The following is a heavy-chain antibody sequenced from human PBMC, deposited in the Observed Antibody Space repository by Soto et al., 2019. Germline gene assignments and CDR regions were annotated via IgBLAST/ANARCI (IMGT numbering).Heavy chain of an antibody. Sequence: SETLSLTCTVSGGSISSSSYYWGWIRQPPGKGLEWIGSIYYSGSTYYNPSLKSRVTISVDTSKNQFSLKLSSVTAADTAVYYCARTIYNWKPDYWGQGTLVTVSS. CDR1: GGSISSSSYY. CDR3: ARTIYNWKPDY. V-gene: IGHV4-39*01. CDR2: IYYSGST. D-gene: IGHD1-20*01. J-gene: IGHJ4*02.